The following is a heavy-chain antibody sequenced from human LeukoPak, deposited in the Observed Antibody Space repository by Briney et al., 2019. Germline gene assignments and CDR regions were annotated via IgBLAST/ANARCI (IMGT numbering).Heavy chain of an antibody. J-gene: IGHJ4*02. CDR3: AKATQMPGGATSDY. Sequence: PGGSLRLSCAASGFTFSSYAMSWVRQAPGKGLEWVSAISGSGGSTYYADSVKGRFTISRDNSKNTLYLQMNSLRAEDTAVYYCAKATQMPGGATSDYWGQGTLVTVSS. D-gene: IGHD1-26*01. V-gene: IGHV3-23*01. CDR1: GFTFSSYA. CDR2: ISGSGGST.